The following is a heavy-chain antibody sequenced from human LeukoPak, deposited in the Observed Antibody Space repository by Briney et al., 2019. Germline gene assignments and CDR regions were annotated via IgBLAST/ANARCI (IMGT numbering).Heavy chain of an antibody. CDR2: LNTGGNST. CDR3: ARFGYGGKVDY. V-gene: IGHV3-74*01. Sequence: GGSLRLSCTASGFNFSNYRMHWVRQAPGKGLVWVSRLNTGGNSTIYADSVKGRFTISRDNAKNSLFLQMNSLRAEDTALYYCARFGYGGKVDYWGQGTLVTVSS. CDR1: GFNFSNYR. J-gene: IGHJ4*02. D-gene: IGHD4-23*01.